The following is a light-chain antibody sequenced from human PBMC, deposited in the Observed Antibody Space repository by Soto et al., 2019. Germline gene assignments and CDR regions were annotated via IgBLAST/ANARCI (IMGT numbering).Light chain of an antibody. J-gene: IGLJ3*02. Sequence: QSVLTQPPSASGTPGQSVTISCSGSSSNIGSRTVDWYQHLPGTAPKLLIYGNDQRPSGVPDRFSGSKSGPSASLAISGLQSEDEADYYCALWDDSLNAWVFGGGTKVTVL. V-gene: IGLV1-44*01. CDR2: GND. CDR3: ALWDDSLNAWV. CDR1: SSNIGSRT.